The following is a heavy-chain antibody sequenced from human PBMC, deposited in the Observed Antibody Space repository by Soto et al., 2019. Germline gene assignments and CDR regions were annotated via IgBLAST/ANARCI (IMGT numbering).Heavy chain of an antibody. V-gene: IGHV4-4*07. CDR2: IFSSGST. Sequence: SETLSLTCTVSGGSIKTFYCSWVRQPSGEGLEWLGRIFSSGSTSFNLSLESRVAMSVDTSKNHFSLNLSSVTAADMAVYYCAREGSYSAYNFAHGIQLWSFDFWGQGALVTVSS. CDR1: GGSIKTFY. J-gene: IGHJ4*02. D-gene: IGHD5-12*01. CDR3: AREGSYSAYNFAHGIQLWSFDF.